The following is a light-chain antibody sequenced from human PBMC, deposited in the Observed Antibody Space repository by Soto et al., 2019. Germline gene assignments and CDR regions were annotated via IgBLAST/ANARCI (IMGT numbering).Light chain of an antibody. CDR3: QQRSNWPPVIT. Sequence: EIVLTQSPATLSLSPGERVTLSCRASQSFSSYLAWYQQNPGQAPRLLIYDASKRATGIPARFSGRGSGTEFTLTISSREPEDFAVYYYQQRSNWPPVITFGQGTRLEIK. V-gene: IGKV3-11*01. J-gene: IGKJ5*01. CDR1: QSFSSY. CDR2: DAS.